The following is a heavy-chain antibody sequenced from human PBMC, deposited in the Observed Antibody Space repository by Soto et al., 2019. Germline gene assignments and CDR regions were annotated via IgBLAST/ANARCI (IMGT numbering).Heavy chain of an antibody. CDR2: IYYNENT. V-gene: IGHV4-61*01. CDR1: GGSVSSGSFY. Sequence: QVQLQESGPGLVKPSETLSLTCTVSGGSVSSGSFYWSRIRQPPGKGLEWIGYIYYNENTNYNPSLKSRVTISVDTSKNQFSLKLSSVTAADTAVFYCAAGYSNGFYISWGQGTLVTVSS. D-gene: IGHD6-19*01. CDR3: AAGYSNGFYIS. J-gene: IGHJ5*02.